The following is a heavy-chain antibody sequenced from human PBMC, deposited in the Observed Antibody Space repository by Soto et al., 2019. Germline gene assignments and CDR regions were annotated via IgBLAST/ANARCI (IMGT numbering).Heavy chain of an antibody. CDR3: TRDQQIQLFGGKDYYYYGMDV. D-gene: IGHD5-18*01. V-gene: IGHV3-49*03. CDR1: GFTFGDYA. Sequence: GVSLRLSCTASGFTFGDYAMSWFRQAPGKGLEWVGFIRSKADGGTTEYAASVKGRFTISRDDSKSIAYLQMNSLKTEDTAVYYCTRDQQIQLFGGKDYYYYGMDVWGQGTTVTVSS. CDR2: IRSKADGGTT. J-gene: IGHJ6*02.